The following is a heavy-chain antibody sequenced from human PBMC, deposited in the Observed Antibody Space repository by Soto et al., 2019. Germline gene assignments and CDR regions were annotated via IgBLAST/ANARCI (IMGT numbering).Heavy chain of an antibody. V-gene: IGHV3-23*01. J-gene: IGHJ4*02. CDR3: AKRDSGSGRSPPLINY. D-gene: IGHD3-10*01. CDR1: GFTFSSYS. CDR2: VGGGGDNI. Sequence: ESGGGSVQPGGSLRLSCAASGFTFSSYSMNWVRQAPGKGLQWVATVGGGGDNIFYADSVKGRFTISRDDSQNMVFLQMNSLRPEDTAVYFCAKRDSGSGRSPPLINYWGQGTLVTVSS.